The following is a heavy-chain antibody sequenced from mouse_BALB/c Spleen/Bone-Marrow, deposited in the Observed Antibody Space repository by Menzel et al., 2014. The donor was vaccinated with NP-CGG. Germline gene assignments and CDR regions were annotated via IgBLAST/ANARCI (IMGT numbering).Heavy chain of an antibody. J-gene: IGHJ4*01. V-gene: IGHV2-6-4*01. Sequence: VQLVESGPGLVAPSQSLSITCTVSGFSLSRYSIHWVRQPPGEGLEWLGVIWGGENTDYNSALKSRLSISKDNSKSQVFLKMNSLQTDDTAMYYCARFITTGTMDYWGQGTSVTVSS. CDR3: ARFITTGTMDY. CDR1: GFSLSRYS. D-gene: IGHD1-1*01. CDR2: IWGGENT.